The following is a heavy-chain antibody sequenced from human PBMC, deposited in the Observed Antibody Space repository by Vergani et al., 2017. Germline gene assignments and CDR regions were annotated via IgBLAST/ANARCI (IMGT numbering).Heavy chain of an antibody. CDR3: ARGRSSGWYFYYCDY. D-gene: IGHD6-19*01. CDR1: GGSFSGYY. CDR2: INHSGST. J-gene: IGHJ4*02. Sequence: QVQLQQWGAGLLKPSETLSLTCAVYGGSFSGYYWSWIRQPPGKGLEWIGEINHSGSTNYNPSLKSRVTISVDTSKNQFSLKLSSVTAADTAVYYCARGRSSGWYFYYCDYWGQGTLVTVSS. V-gene: IGHV4-34*01.